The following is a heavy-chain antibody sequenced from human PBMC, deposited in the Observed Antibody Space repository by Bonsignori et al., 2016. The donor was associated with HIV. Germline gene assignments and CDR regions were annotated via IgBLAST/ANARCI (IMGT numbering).Heavy chain of an antibody. Sequence: WIRQPPGKGLEWVAGISGDGSASWHADTVKGRFTISRDNPKNTLYLQMNSLRAEDSALYFCAKSPRDVGSCGGFDHWGQGTPVTVSS. V-gene: IGHV3-23*01. CDR3: AKSPRDVGSCGGFDH. D-gene: IGHD3-10*02. CDR2: ISGDGSAS. J-gene: IGHJ4*02.